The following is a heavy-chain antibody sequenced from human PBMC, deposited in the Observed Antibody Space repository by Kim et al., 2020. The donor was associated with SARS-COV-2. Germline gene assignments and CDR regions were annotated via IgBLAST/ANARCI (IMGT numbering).Heavy chain of an antibody. D-gene: IGHD2-8*02. V-gene: IGHV3-53*01. Sequence: GGSLRLSCAASGFTVSSNYMTWVHQAPGKGLEWVSVISKGGSTSYSDAAMRRFTISTDNASKTTHFQISSRRAAENAAIYCWSRVATTGGYDVWWHGAKV. J-gene: IGHJ3*01. CDR2: ISKGGST. CDR3: WSRVATTGGYDV. CDR1: GFTVSSNY.